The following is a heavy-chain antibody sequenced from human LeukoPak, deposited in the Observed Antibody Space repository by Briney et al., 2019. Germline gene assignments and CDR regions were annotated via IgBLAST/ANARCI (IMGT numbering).Heavy chain of an antibody. CDR3: AKCLYYYGSGSYPPFDY. Sequence: GGSLRLSCAASGFTFSTFAMTWVRRAPGKGLEWVSAICGDDGNTYYTDSVKGRFTISRDNSKNTLYLQMNSPRAEDTAVYYCAKCLYYYGSGSYPPFDYWGQGTLVTVSS. D-gene: IGHD3-10*01. J-gene: IGHJ4*02. CDR1: GFTFSTFA. CDR2: ICGDDGNT. V-gene: IGHV3-23*01.